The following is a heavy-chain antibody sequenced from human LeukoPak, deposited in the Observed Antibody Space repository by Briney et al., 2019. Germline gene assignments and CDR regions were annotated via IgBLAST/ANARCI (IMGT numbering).Heavy chain of an antibody. D-gene: IGHD4-17*01. CDR1: GGSISSYY. CDR3: ARVAHGDYVIYYFDS. Sequence: PSETLSLTCTVSGGSISSYYWSWIRQPPGKGLEWIGNIYYSGSTNYNPSLKSRVTISVDTSKNQFSLKLSSVTAADTAVYYCARVAHGDYVIYYFDSWGQGTLVTVSS. V-gene: IGHV4-59*01. J-gene: IGHJ4*02. CDR2: IYYSGST.